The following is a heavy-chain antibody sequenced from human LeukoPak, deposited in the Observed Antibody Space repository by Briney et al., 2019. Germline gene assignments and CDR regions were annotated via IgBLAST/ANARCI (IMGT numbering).Heavy chain of an antibody. CDR3: VSPRGFSYGYFDY. CDR1: GGSISGTTYY. D-gene: IGHD5-18*01. Sequence: SEALSLTCTVSGGSISGTTYYWGWIRQPPGKGLEWIGTIYYSGSTYYNPSLKSRVTISVDTSKNQFSLTLGSVSATDTAVYYCVSPRGFSYGYFDYWGQGTLVTVSS. CDR2: IYYSGST. V-gene: IGHV4-39*01. J-gene: IGHJ4*02.